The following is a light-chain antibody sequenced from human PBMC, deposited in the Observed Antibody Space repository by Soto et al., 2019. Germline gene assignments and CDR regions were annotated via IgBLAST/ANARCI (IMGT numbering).Light chain of an antibody. V-gene: IGLV1-44*01. CDR1: SSNIGSLS. CDR3: AAWNGTLNGLYV. CDR2: SDY. Sequence: QSVLTQPPSASGTPGQRVTISCSGSSSNIGSLSVDWYQHLPGTAPKLLIYSDYQRPSGVPDRFSGSKSGTSASLAISGLPSEDDADYYCAAWNGTLNGLYVFGPGTKVTVL. J-gene: IGLJ1*01.